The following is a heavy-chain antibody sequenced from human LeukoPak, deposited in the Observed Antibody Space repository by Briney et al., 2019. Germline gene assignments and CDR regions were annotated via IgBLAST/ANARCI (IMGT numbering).Heavy chain of an antibody. V-gene: IGHV4-34*01. CDR1: GGSLSGYY. CDR3: ASQIAVAIDY. CDR2: TNPRGST. D-gene: IGHD6-19*01. J-gene: IGHJ4*02. Sequence: LSETLSLSCAVLGGSLSGYYWIWIRQSPGKGLEWIGETNPRGSTNYNPSLKSRVTISVGRSKNQFSLKLSSVTAADTAVYYCASQIAVAIDYWGQGTLVTVSS.